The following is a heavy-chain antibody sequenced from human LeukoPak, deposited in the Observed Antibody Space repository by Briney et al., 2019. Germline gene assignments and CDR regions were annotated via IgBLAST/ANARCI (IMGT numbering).Heavy chain of an antibody. D-gene: IGHD3-10*01. J-gene: IGHJ5*02. V-gene: IGHV1-69*13. CDR1: GGTFSSYA. CDR2: IIPIFGTA. Sequence: SVKVSCKASGGTFSSYAISWVRQAPGQGLEWMGGIIPIFGTANYAQKFQGRVTITADESTSTAYMELSSLRSEDAAVYYCARDREVRGVIITLHWFDPWGQGTLVTVSS. CDR3: ARDREVRGVIITLHWFDP.